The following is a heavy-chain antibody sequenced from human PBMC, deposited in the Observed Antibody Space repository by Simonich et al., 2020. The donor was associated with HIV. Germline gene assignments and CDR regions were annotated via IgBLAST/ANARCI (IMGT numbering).Heavy chain of an antibody. CDR1: GYTFTDWN. CDR3: ASGMMGFDY. J-gene: IGHJ4*02. D-gene: IGHD3-16*01. Sequence: QVQLVQSGAEVKKPGASVKVSCKASGYTFTDWNIHWVRQAPGQGLEGMGRINPNSGGTNYAQKFQGRVTMTRDKSITTAYMELSRLRSDDTAFYYCASGMMGFDYWGQGTLVTVSS. CDR2: INPNSGGT. V-gene: IGHV1-2*06.